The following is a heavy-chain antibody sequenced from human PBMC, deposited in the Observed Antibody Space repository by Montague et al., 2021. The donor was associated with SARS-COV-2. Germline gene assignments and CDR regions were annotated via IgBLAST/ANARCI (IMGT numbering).Heavy chain of an antibody. V-gene: IGHV4-34*01. CDR2: INHSGST. D-gene: IGHD1-1*01. CDR1: GGSFSGYY. CDR3: ARGITTDGK. J-gene: IGHJ4*02. Sequence: SETLSLTCAVYGGSFSGYYWSWIRQPPGKGLEWIGEINHSGSTNYNPSLKSRVTISVDTSKNQFSLKLNSVTAADTAVYFCARGITTDGKWGQGTLVTVSS.